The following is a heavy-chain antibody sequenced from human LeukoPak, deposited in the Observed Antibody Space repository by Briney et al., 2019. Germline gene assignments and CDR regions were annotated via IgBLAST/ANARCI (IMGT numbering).Heavy chain of an antibody. CDR3: ARVSTTVTYSYYFDY. Sequence: SVKVSCKASGYTFTGYYMHWVRQAPGQGLEWMGRIIPILGIANYAQKFQGRVTITADKSTSTAYMELSSLRSEDTAVYYCARVSTTVTYSYYFDYWGQGTLVTVSS. J-gene: IGHJ4*02. CDR1: GYTFTGYY. V-gene: IGHV1-69*04. CDR2: IIPILGIA. D-gene: IGHD4-17*01.